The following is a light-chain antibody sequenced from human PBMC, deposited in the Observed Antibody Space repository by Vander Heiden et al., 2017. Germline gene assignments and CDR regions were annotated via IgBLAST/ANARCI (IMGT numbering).Light chain of an antibody. CDR1: KIGSKS. CDR2: DDS. J-gene: IGLJ1*01. Sequence: YVLTQPPSVSVAPGQTATITCGGNKIGSKSVHWYQQKSGHAPILVVHDDSDRPPGIPERFSSSNSGNTATLTISSVGAGDEAVYFCQVGDTVRDHFVFGGGTKLTVL. V-gene: IGLV3-21*02. CDR3: QVGDTVRDHFV.